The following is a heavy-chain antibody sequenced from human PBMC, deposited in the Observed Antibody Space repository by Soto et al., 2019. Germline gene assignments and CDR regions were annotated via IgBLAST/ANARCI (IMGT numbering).Heavy chain of an antibody. CDR2: ISTHGGST. V-gene: IGHV3-64*01. J-gene: IGHJ4*02. CDR3: ARHYGSGTYIYFDY. CDR1: GFTFSNYW. D-gene: IGHD3-10*01. Sequence: GGSLRLSCAASGFTFSNYWMHWVRQAPGKKLEYVSGISTHGGSTYYANSVKGRFTISRDNSRNTLYLQMGSLSAEDMAVYYCARHYGSGTYIYFDYWGQGTLVTVSS.